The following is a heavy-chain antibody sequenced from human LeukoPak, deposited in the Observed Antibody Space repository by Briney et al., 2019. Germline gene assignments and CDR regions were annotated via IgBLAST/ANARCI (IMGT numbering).Heavy chain of an antibody. CDR1: GYTFTSYG. Sequence: ASVKVSCKASGYTFTSYGISWVRQAPGQGLEWMGWISAYNGNTNYAQKLQGRVTMTTDTSTSTAYMELRSLRSDDTAVYYCARGPIYYYYYYYMDVWGKGTTVTVSS. V-gene: IGHV1-18*01. CDR3: ARGPIYYYYYYYMDV. J-gene: IGHJ6*03. CDR2: ISAYNGNT.